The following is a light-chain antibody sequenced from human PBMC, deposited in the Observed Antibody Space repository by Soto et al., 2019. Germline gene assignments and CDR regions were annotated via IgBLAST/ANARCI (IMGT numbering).Light chain of an antibody. V-gene: IGLV2-14*01. CDR2: DVS. CDR3: SSYTSSSTLVV. Sequence: QSALTQPASVSGSPGQSITSSCTGTSSDVGGYNYVSWYQQHPGKAPKLMIYDVSNRPSGVSNRFSGSKSGNTASLTISGLQAEDEADYYCSSYTSSSTLVVFGTGTKLTVL. J-gene: IGLJ1*01. CDR1: SSDVGGYNY.